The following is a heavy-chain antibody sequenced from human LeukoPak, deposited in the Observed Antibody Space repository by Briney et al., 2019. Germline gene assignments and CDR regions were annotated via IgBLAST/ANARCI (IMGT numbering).Heavy chain of an antibody. CDR3: ARGGYGGNSGDAFDI. J-gene: IGHJ3*02. V-gene: IGHV3-7*01. D-gene: IGHD4-23*01. Sequence: GGSLRLSCAASGFTFSSYWMSWVRQAPGKGLEWVANIKQDGSEKYYADSVKGRFTISRDNAKNTLYLQMNSLRAEDTAVYYCARGGYGGNSGDAFDIWGQGTMVTVSS. CDR1: GFTFSSYW. CDR2: IKQDGSEK.